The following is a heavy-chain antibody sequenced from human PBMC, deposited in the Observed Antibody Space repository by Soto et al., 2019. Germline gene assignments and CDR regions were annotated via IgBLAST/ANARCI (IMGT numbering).Heavy chain of an antibody. Sequence: GASVKVSCKASGYTFTGYYMHWVRQAPGQGLEWMGWINPNSGGTNYAQKFQGWVTMTRDTSISTAYMELSRLRSDDTAVYYCARDRPSCSGGSCHHNWFDPWGQGTLVTVSS. D-gene: IGHD2-15*01. CDR3: ARDRPSCSGGSCHHNWFDP. J-gene: IGHJ5*02. V-gene: IGHV1-2*04. CDR2: INPNSGGT. CDR1: GYTFTGYY.